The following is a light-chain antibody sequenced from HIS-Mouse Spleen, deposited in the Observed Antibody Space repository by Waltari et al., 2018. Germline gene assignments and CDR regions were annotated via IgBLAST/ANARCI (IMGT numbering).Light chain of an antibody. CDR2: DVS. V-gene: IGLV2-11*01. Sequence: QSALTQPRSVSGAPGQSVTISRTGTSSDVGGYHYASWYQQHPGKAPKLMSYDVSKRPSGVPDRFSGSKSGNTASLTISGLQAEDEADYYCCSYAGSYTWVFGGGTKLTVL. CDR1: SSDVGGYHY. CDR3: CSYAGSYTWV. J-gene: IGLJ3*02.